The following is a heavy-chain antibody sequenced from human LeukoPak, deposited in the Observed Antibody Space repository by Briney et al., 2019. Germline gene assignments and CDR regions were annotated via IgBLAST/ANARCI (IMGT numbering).Heavy chain of an antibody. Sequence: TPSETLSLTCTVSGGSISSSSYYWGWIRQPPGKGLEWIGSIYYSGSTYYNPSLKSRVTVSVDTSKNQFSLKLSSVTVADTAVYYCARARAWHDTSGFYFDYWGQGSQVTVAS. J-gene: IGHJ4*02. CDR2: IYYSGST. CDR1: GGSISSSSYY. D-gene: IGHD3-22*01. CDR3: ARARAWHDTSGFYFDY. V-gene: IGHV4-39*07.